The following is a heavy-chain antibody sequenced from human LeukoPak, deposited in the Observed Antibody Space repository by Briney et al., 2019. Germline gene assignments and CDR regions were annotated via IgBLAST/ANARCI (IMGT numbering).Heavy chain of an antibody. D-gene: IGHD6-19*01. CDR3: AGGIAVAGTDY. V-gene: IGHV4-59*01. Sequence: SETLSLTCTVSGGSISSYYGSWIRQPPGKGLEWIVYIYYSGSTNYNPSLKSRVTISVDTSKNQFSLKLSSVTAADTAVYYCAGGIAVAGTDYWGQGTLVTVSS. J-gene: IGHJ4*02. CDR2: IYYSGST. CDR1: GGSISSYY.